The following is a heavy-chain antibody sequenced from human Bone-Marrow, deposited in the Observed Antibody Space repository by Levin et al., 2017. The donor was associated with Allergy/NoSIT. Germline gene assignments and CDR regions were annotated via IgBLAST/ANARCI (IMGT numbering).Heavy chain of an antibody. CDR2: ISGSGDET. Sequence: GGSLRLSCAASGFTFTNYYMNWVRQAPGKGLEWVSGISGSGDETHYADSVKGRFTISRDNPRKTLFLHMSSLSAEDTALYYCAKRRRDGHNSDIDYWGQGTLVTVSS. J-gene: IGHJ4*02. D-gene: IGHD5-24*01. CDR3: AKRRRDGHNSDIDY. CDR1: GFTFTNYY. V-gene: IGHV3-23*01.